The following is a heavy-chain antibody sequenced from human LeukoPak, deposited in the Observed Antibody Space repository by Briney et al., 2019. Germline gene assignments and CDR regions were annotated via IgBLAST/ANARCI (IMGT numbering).Heavy chain of an antibody. D-gene: IGHD5-12*01. CDR1: GGTFSSYS. Sequence: SVKVSCKASGGTFSSYSITWVRQAPGQGLEWMGRIIPLLDIVNYAQKFQGRVTIMADKSTSTAYLELRSLRSEDTAVYLSVGYVAQYYYGMDVWGQGTTVTVSS. CDR3: VGYVAQYYYGMDV. CDR2: IIPLLDIV. J-gene: IGHJ6*02. V-gene: IGHV1-69*02.